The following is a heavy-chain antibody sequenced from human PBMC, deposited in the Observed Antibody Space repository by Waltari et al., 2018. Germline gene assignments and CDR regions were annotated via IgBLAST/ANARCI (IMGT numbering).Heavy chain of an antibody. J-gene: IGHJ4*02. D-gene: IGHD5-12*01. CDR1: GGSVSSFY. Sequence: QVQLQESGPGLVKPSETLSLTCSVSGGSVSSFYWSWLRQPPGKGLEWIGYLFYSGTTHYSPSFESRVTISVDTSKNRFSLALGSVTAADTAVYYCARLGGDGFNYVPLFDSWGQGALVTVSS. CDR3: ARLGGDGFNYVPLFDS. CDR2: LFYSGTT. V-gene: IGHV4-59*08.